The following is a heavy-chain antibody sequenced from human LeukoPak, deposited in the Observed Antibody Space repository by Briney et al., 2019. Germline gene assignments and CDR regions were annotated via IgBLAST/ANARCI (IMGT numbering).Heavy chain of an antibody. CDR3: ARIYYYGSGSHHDY. V-gene: IGHV3-23*01. CDR2: ISGSGGST. Sequence: PGGSLRLSCAASGFTFSSYAMSWVRQAPGKGLEWVSAISGSGGSTYYADSVKGRFTISRDNSKNTLYLQMNSLRAEDTAVYYCARIYYYGSGSHHDYWGQGTLVTVSS. CDR1: GFTFSSYA. D-gene: IGHD3-10*01. J-gene: IGHJ4*02.